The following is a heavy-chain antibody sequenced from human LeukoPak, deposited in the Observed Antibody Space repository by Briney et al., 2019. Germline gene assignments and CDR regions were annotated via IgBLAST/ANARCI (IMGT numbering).Heavy chain of an antibody. Sequence: SETLSLTCTVSGDSISSGNYYWSWIRQHPGKGLEWIGYIYYSGSTYYNPSLKSRVTISMDTSKNQFSLKLNSVSAADTAVYYCAREAGAYYDILTGCPLSPLYFDYWGQGTLVTVSS. V-gene: IGHV4-31*03. D-gene: IGHD3-9*01. J-gene: IGHJ4*02. CDR3: AREAGAYYDILTGCPLSPLYFDY. CDR1: GDSISSGNYY. CDR2: IYYSGST.